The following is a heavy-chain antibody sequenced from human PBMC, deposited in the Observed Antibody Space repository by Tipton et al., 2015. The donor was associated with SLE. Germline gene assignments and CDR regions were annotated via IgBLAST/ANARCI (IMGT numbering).Heavy chain of an antibody. CDR3: ARAQLGILDPFDY. V-gene: IGHV3-23*01. D-gene: IGHD2-2*01. CDR2: ISGSGGST. CDR1: GFTFSSYA. Sequence: SLRLSCAASGFTFSSYAMSWVRQAPGKGLEWVSAISGSGGSTYYADSVKGRFSISRDNSKNTPYLQMNSLRAEDTAVYYCARAQLGILDPFDYWGQGTLVTVSS. J-gene: IGHJ4*02.